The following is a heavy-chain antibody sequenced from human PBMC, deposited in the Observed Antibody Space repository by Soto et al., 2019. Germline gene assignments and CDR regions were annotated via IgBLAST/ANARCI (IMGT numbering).Heavy chain of an antibody. CDR1: WFTVSSNY. J-gene: IGHJ4*02. CDR3: ARDRGYGDYVDY. CDR2: IYSGGST. V-gene: IGHV3-53*01. D-gene: IGHD4-17*01. Sequence: GGSLRLSCAASWFTVSSNYMSWVRQAPGKGLEWVSVIYSGGSTYYADSVKGRFTISRDNSKNTLYLQMNSLRAEDTAVYYCARDRGYGDYVDYWGQGTLVTVSS.